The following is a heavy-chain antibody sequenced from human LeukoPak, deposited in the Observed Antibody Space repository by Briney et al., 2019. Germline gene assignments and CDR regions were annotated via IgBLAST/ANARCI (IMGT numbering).Heavy chain of an antibody. CDR3: ARYVSRTQLWSNNWFDP. D-gene: IGHD5-18*01. CDR2: IFAYNGNT. J-gene: IGHJ5*02. CDR1: GYTFASYG. V-gene: IGHV1-18*01. Sequence: GASVKVSCKASGYTFASYGISWVRQAPGQGLEWMGLIFAYNGNTNYAQNLQGRVTMTTDTSTSTAYMELRSLGSDDTAVYYCARYVSRTQLWSNNWFDPWGQGTLVTVSS.